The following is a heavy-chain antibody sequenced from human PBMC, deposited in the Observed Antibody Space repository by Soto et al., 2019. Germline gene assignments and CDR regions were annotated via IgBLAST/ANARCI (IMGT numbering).Heavy chain of an antibody. CDR2: IIPILGIA. CDR1: GGTFSSYT. V-gene: IGHV1-69*04. CDR3: ARDNSRTFPAAPGDKKSDSSGWWFDP. J-gene: IGHJ5*02. Sequence: GASVKVSCKASGGTFSSYTISWVRQAPGQGLEWMGRIIPILGIANYAQKFQGRVTITADKSTSTAYMELSSLRSEDTAIYYYARDNSRTFPAAPGDKKSDSSGWWFDPWGQGTLVTVSS. D-gene: IGHD6-13*01.